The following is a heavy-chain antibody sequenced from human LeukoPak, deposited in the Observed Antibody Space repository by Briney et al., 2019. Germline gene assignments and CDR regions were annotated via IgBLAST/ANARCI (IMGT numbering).Heavy chain of an antibody. D-gene: IGHD3-10*01. J-gene: IGHJ4*02. CDR3: ARTLDYGSGSYYGKEDYFDY. CDR2: IIPILGIA. CDR1: GYTFTSYG. Sequence: SVKVSCKASGYTFTSYGISWVRQAPGQGLEWMGRIIPILGIANYAQKFQGRVTITADKSTSTAYMELSSLRSEDTAVYYCARTLDYGSGSYYGKEDYFDYWGQGTLVTVSS. V-gene: IGHV1-69*04.